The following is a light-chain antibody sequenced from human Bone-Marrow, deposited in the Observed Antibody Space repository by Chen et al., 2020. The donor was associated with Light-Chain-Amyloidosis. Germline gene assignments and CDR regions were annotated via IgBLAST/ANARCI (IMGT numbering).Light chain of an antibody. CDR1: SSDVGGDNH. CDR2: EFT. Sequence: QSALTQPASVSGSPGQSITISCTGTSSDVGGDNHVSWYQQHPDKAPTLMIYEFTNRPSWVSDPVSGSKSDNTAYLTMSGLQTEDEADYFCSSYTITNTLVVGSGTRVTVL. J-gene: IGLJ1*01. V-gene: IGLV2-14*01. CDR3: SSYTITNTLV.